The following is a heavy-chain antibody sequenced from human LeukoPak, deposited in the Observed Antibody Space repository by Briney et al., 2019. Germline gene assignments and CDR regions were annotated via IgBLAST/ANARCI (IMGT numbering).Heavy chain of an antibody. CDR1: GYTFTGYY. Sequence: ASVKVSCKASGYTFTGYYMHWVRQAPGQGLEWMGWINPNSGGTNYAQKFQGRVTMTRDTSISTAYMELSRLRSDDTAVYYCARDRTVAAYQFDYWGQGTLVTVSS. CDR2: INPNSGGT. D-gene: IGHD6-19*01. J-gene: IGHJ4*02. V-gene: IGHV1-2*02. CDR3: ARDRTVAAYQFDY.